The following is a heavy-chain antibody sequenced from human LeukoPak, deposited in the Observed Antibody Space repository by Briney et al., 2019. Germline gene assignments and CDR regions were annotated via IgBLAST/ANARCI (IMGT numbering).Heavy chain of an antibody. Sequence: GGSLTLSCAASGFTFYDYAMHWLPHAPEKGLEWVSGMSWNSGSVGFAESVKSRFTIPRDNAKNSPYLQTNTLTAEDTALYSCAKDWWSKLQLSHIGGGLFDSWGPGNLVTVSS. CDR3: AKDWWSKLQLSHIGGGLFDS. CDR1: GFTFYDYA. J-gene: IGHJ4*02. CDR2: MSWNSGSV. V-gene: IGHV3-9*01. D-gene: IGHD2-15*01.